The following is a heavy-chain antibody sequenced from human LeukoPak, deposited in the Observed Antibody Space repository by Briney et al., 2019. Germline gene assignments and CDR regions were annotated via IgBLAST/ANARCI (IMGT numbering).Heavy chain of an antibody. CDR3: AKQSAGSAAWYSLHYDF. CDR2: ISGSGDNT. CDR1: GFTFSSYA. J-gene: IGHJ4*02. D-gene: IGHD6-13*01. V-gene: IGHV3-23*01. Sequence: GGSLRLSCAASGFTFSSYAMSWVRQAPGKGLEWVSGISGSGDNTYYADSVKGRFTISRDNSKNTLYVQVNSLGAEDTAVYFCAKQSAGSAAWYSLHYDFWGQGTLVTVSS.